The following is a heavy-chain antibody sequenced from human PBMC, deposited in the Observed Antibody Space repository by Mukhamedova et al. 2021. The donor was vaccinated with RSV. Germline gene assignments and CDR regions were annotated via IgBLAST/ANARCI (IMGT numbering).Heavy chain of an antibody. Sequence: GRIRSKANSYATAYAASVKGRFTISRDDSKNTAYLQMNSLKTEDTAVYYCTSCSTSCYRYGMDVWGQGTTVTVSS. CDR3: TSCSTSCYRYGMDV. J-gene: IGHJ6*02. V-gene: IGHV3-73*01. CDR2: IRSKANSYAT. D-gene: IGHD2-2*01.